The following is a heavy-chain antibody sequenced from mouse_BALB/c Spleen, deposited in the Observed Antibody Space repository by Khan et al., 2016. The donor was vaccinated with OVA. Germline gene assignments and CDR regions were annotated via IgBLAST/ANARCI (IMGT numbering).Heavy chain of an antibody. J-gene: IGHJ2*01. Sequence: VQLQESGPELVRPGVSVKISCKGSGYTFTDYSMHWVKQSHAKSLEWIGVISTDSVNTNYNQKFKGKATLTVDKSSSTAYMELARMTSEDSAIHYCAIRDYFDYWGQGTTLTVSS. CDR3: AIRDYFDY. CDR2: ISTDSVNT. CDR1: GYTFTDYS. V-gene: IGHV1S137*01.